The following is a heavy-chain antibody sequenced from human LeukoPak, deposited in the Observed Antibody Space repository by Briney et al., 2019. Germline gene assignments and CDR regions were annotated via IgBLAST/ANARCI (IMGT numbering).Heavy chain of an antibody. D-gene: IGHD1-26*01. CDR1: GFIASSNY. CDR3: AREWELQDAFDI. V-gene: IGHV3-53*01. Sequence: GGSLRLSCAASGFIASSNYMTWIRQAPGKGLEWVSVIYSDGKTYYADSVKGRFTISRDNSKNTLYLQMNSLRAEDTAVYYFAREWELQDAFDIWGQGTMVTVSS. J-gene: IGHJ3*02. CDR2: IYSDGKT.